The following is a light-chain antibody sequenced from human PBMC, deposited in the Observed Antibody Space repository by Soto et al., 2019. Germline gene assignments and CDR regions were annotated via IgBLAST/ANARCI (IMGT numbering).Light chain of an antibody. V-gene: IGLV2-14*01. Sequence: QSVLAQPASVSGSPGQSITIPCTGSFSDTAVFNYVSWYQQYPGRAPKLLIYQVTSRASGVSHRFSGSKSGNTASLTISGLQPEDEAEYYCNSYSSTNFYVFGTGTKVPS. CDR3: NSYSSTNFYV. J-gene: IGLJ1*01. CDR1: FSDTAVFNY. CDR2: QVT.